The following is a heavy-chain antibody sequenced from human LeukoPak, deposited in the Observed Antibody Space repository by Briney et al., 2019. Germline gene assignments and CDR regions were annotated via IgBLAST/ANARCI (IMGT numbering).Heavy chain of an antibody. D-gene: IGHD6-19*01. CDR2: ISWNSGSI. J-gene: IGHJ3*02. V-gene: IGHV3-9*01. CDR1: GFTFDDYA. CDR3: AKDLGSSGWPRGAFDI. Sequence: GGSLRLSCAASGFTFDDYAMHWVRQAPGKGLEWVSGISWNSGSIGYADSVKGRFTISRYNAKNSLYLQMNSLRAEDTALYYCAKDLGSSGWPRGAFDIWGQGTMVTVSS.